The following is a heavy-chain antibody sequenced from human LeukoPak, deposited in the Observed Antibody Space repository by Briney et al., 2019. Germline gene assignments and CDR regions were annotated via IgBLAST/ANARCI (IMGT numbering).Heavy chain of an antibody. Sequence: SETLSLTCAVYGGSFSGYYWSWIRQPPGKGLEWIGEINHSGSTNYNPSLKSRVTMSVDTSKNQFSLKLSSVTAADTAVYYCARDPVSRWYFDLWGRGTLVTVSS. J-gene: IGHJ2*01. V-gene: IGHV4-34*01. CDR1: GGSFSGYY. D-gene: IGHD3-16*02. CDR2: INHSGST. CDR3: ARDPVSRWYFDL.